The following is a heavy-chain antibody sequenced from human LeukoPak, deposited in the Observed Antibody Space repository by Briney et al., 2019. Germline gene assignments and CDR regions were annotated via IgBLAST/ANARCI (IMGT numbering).Heavy chain of an antibody. Sequence: SETLSLICSVSGGSIYSAAYYWGWIRHPPGKGLEWIGNFYYTGTTFYTSSLPSRVTISVDTSKNQFSLKLTSVTAADTSVYYCAGMKATGTSRGYIDVWGKGTTVTVSS. V-gene: IGHV4-39*01. CDR3: AGMKATGTSRGYIDV. D-gene: IGHD1-1*01. CDR2: FYYTGTT. J-gene: IGHJ6*03. CDR1: GGSIYSAAYY.